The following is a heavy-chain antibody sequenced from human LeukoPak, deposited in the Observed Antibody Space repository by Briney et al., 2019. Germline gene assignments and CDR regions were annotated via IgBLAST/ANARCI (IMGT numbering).Heavy chain of an antibody. D-gene: IGHD5-18*01. CDR3: AGGCSYGLTDY. V-gene: IGHV1-69*04. J-gene: IGHJ4*02. Sequence: GASVKVSCKASGGTFSSYAISWVRQAPGQGLEWMGRIIPILGIANYAQKFQGRVTITADKSTSTAYMELSSLRSEDTAVYYCAGGCSYGLTDYWGQGTLVTVSS. CDR1: GGTFSSYA. CDR2: IIPILGIA.